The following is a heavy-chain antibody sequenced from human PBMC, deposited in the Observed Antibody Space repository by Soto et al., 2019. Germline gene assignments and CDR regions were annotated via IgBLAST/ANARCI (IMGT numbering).Heavy chain of an antibody. D-gene: IGHD1-26*01. CDR3: ARDRSGSYSDFDY. CDR2: MNPNSGNT. CDR1: GYTFTSYD. Sequence: ASVKVSCKASGYTFTSYDINWVRQATGQGLEWMGWMNPNSGNTGYAQKFQGRVTMTTNTSISTAYMELSSLRSDDTAVYYCARDRSGSYSDFDYWGQGTLVTVSS. J-gene: IGHJ4*02. V-gene: IGHV1-8*01.